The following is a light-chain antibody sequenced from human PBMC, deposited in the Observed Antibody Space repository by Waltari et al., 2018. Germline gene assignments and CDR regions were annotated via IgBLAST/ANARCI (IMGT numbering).Light chain of an antibody. CDR3: QQYGSSPWT. V-gene: IGKV3-20*01. CDR1: QSVSSSY. J-gene: IGKJ1*01. CDR2: GAS. Sequence: EIVLTQSPGTLSLSPGERATLSCRASQSVSSSYLAWYKQKPGQAPRVLIHGASNRATCIPDRFSGSGSGTDFTLTISRLEPEDFAVYYCQQYGSSPWTFGQGTKVEIK.